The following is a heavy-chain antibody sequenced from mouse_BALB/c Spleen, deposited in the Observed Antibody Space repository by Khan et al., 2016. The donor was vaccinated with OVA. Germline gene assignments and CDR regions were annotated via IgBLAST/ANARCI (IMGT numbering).Heavy chain of an antibody. CDR2: IAPANGNT. CDR3: AHPAYDPRFFEV. D-gene: IGHD2-10*02. CDR1: GFNIKDTY. Sequence: VQLQQSGAELVKPGASVRLSCTASGFNIKDTYIHWVKQRPEQGLEWIGRIAPANGNTKYDPKFQDKATITSDTASNTSYLQISSLNSEDTAVYYWAHPAYDPRFFEVWGAGTPVTVSA. J-gene: IGHJ1*01. V-gene: IGHV14-3*02.